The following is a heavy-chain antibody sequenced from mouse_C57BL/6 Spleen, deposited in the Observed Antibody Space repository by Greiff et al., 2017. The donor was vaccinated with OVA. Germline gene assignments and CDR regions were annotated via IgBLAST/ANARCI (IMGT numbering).Heavy chain of an antibody. CDR3: ARSGVVPYYAMDD. Sequence: SGAELVRPGTSVKVSCKASGYAFTNYLIEWVKQRPGQGLEWIGVINPGSGGTNYNEKFKGKATLTADKSSSTAYMQLSSLTSEDSAVYFCARSGVVPYYAMDDWGQGTSVTVSS. CDR1: GYAFTNYL. V-gene: IGHV1-54*01. CDR2: INPGSGGT. D-gene: IGHD1-1*01. J-gene: IGHJ4*01.